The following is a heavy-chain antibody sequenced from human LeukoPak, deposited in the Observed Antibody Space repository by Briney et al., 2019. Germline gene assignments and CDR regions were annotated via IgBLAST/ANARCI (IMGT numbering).Heavy chain of an antibody. CDR3: AREFQLLWFGELSFYFDY. V-gene: IGHV4-61*02. CDR1: GGSISGGSYY. Sequence: SSQTLSLTCTVSGGSISGGSYYWSWIRQPAGKGLEWIGRIYTSGSTNYNPSPKSRVTISVDTSKNQFSLKLSSVTAADTAVYYCAREFQLLWFGELSFYFDYWGQGTLVTVSS. J-gene: IGHJ4*02. CDR2: IYTSGST. D-gene: IGHD3-10*01.